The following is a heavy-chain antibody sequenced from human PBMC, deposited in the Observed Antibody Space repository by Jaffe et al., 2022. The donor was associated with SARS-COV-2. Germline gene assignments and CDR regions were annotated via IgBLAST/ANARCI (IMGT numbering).Heavy chain of an antibody. CDR1: GFTFSSYA. J-gene: IGHJ6*02. Sequence: QVQLVESGGGVVQPGRSLRLSCAASGFTFSSYAMHWVRQAPGKGLEWVAVISYDGSNKYYADSVKGRFTISRDNSKNTLYLQMNSLRAEDTAVYYCAREGYYYDSSGYYYPYYYGMDVWGQGTTVTVSS. CDR3: AREGYYYDSSGYYYPYYYGMDV. CDR2: ISYDGSNK. V-gene: IGHV3-30-3*01. D-gene: IGHD3-22*01.